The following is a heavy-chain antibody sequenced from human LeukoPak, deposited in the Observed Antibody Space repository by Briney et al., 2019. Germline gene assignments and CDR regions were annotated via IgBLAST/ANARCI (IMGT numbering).Heavy chain of an antibody. CDR3: ARSIAVAGSPSDY. CDR2: ISSSGSTI. V-gene: IGHV3-48*03. J-gene: IGHJ4*02. CDR1: GFTFSSYE. Sequence: VGSLRLSCAASGFTFSSYEMNWVRQAPGKGLGWGSYISSSGSTIYYADSVKGRFTISRDNAKNSLYLQMNSLRAEDTAVYYCARSIAVAGSPSDYWGQGTLVTVSS. D-gene: IGHD6-19*01.